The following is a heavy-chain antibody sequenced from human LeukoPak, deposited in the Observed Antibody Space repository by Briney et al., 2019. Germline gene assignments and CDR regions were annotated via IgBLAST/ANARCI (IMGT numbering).Heavy chain of an antibody. Sequence: PSETLSLTCTVSGGSISSSSYYWGWIRQPPGKGLEWIGSIYYSGSTYYNPSLKSRVTISVDTSKNQFSLKLSSVTAADTAVYYCARHLPLGKSYRRPPHDAFDIWGQGTMVIVSS. CDR1: GGSISSSSYY. CDR2: IYYSGST. V-gene: IGHV4-39*01. CDR3: ARHLPLGKSYRRPPHDAFDI. J-gene: IGHJ3*02. D-gene: IGHD3-16*02.